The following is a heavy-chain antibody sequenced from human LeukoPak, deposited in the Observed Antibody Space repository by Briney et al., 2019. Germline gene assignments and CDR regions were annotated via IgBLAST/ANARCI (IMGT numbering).Heavy chain of an antibody. CDR3: ARTTYDYVWGSYREFDY. D-gene: IGHD3-16*02. CDR2: ISSSGSTI. V-gene: IGHV3-48*03. J-gene: IGHJ4*02. Sequence: PGGSLRLSCAASGFTFSSYEMNWVRQAPGKGLEWVSYISSSGSTIYYADSVKGRFTISRDNAKNSLYLQMNSLRAEDTAVYYCARTTYDYVWGSYREFDYWGQGTLVTVSS. CDR1: GFTFSSYE.